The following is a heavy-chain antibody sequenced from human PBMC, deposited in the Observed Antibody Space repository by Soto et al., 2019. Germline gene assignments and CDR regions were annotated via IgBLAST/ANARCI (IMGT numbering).Heavy chain of an antibody. CDR3: ARHVTTWSDP. D-gene: IGHD1-1*01. J-gene: IGHJ5*02. CDR2: VHYSGTT. Sequence: QLQLQESGPGLVKPSETLSHTCTVSGGSISSSAYFWGWIRQPPGKGLEWIGTVHYSGTTYYNPSLTTPVTISVDKSKTQFSLNLSSVTAADPAGYYCARHVTTWSDPWGQGSLVTASA. CDR1: GGSISSSAYF. V-gene: IGHV4-39*01.